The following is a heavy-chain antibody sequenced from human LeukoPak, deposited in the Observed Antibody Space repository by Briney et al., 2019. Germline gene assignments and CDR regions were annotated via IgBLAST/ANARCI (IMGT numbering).Heavy chain of an antibody. Sequence: SAKVSCKASGGTFSSYAISWVRQAPGQGLEWMGGIIPIFGTANYAQKFQGRVTITTDESTSTAYMELSSLRSEDTAVYYCARDPMVRGVLNWFDPWGQGTLVTVSS. V-gene: IGHV1-69*05. CDR3: ARDPMVRGVLNWFDP. CDR2: IIPIFGTA. CDR1: GGTFSSYA. D-gene: IGHD3-10*01. J-gene: IGHJ5*02.